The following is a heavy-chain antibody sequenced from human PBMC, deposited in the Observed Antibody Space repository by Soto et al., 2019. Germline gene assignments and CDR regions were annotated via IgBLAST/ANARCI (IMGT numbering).Heavy chain of an antibody. J-gene: IGHJ5*02. CDR2: ISTYNGNT. Sequence: QVQLVQSGTEVKKPGASVKVSCKASGYTFTSYALSWVRHAPGQGLEWMGWISTYNGNTNYAQNLQGRVTMTTDISTNTAYMGLRSLRSDDTAVYYCARVVGGIPVAGSWNWFDPWGQGTLVTVSS. D-gene: IGHD6-19*01. CDR1: GYTFTSYA. V-gene: IGHV1-18*04. CDR3: ARVVGGIPVAGSWNWFDP.